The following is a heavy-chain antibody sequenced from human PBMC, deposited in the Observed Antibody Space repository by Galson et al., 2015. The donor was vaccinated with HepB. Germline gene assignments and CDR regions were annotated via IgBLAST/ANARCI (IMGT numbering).Heavy chain of an antibody. V-gene: IGHV1-18*04. CDR3: AFGEFDSYYYYGMDV. D-gene: IGHD3-10*01. Sequence: SVKVSCKASGYTFTSYGISWVRQAPGQGLEWMGWISAYNGNTNYAQKLQGRVTMTTDTSTSTAYMELRSLRSDDTAVYYCAFGEFDSYYYYGMDVWGQGTTVTVSS. J-gene: IGHJ6*02. CDR1: GYTFTSYG. CDR2: ISAYNGNT.